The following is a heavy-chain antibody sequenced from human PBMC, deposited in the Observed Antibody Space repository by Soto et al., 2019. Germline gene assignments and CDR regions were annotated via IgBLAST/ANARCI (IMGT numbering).Heavy chain of an antibody. CDR3: AKAGFSSGWSPSYVDW. CDR2: MSGTGGST. CDR1: GFTFSSYA. D-gene: IGHD6-19*01. J-gene: IGHJ4*02. Sequence: EVQLLESGGGLVQPGRSLRLSCAASGFTFSSYAMNWVRQAPGKGLEWVSAMSGTGGSTYYADSVKGRFTISRDNSKNTLYLQMNSLRVEDTAVFYCAKAGFSSGWSPSYVDWWGQGTLVTVSP. V-gene: IGHV3-23*01.